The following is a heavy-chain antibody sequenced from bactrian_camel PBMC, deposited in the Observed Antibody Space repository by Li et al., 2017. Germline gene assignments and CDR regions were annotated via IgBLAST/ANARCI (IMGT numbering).Heavy chain of an antibody. V-gene: IGHV3S53*01. J-gene: IGHJ4*01. Sequence: VQLVESGGGSVQAGGSLRLSCAASRYMYDNGCMGWFRQAPGKEREGVATIDTDGSTRYADSVKGRFTVSRDNAKNTLYLEMSSVEPEDTAVYYCTTAVFGYWGQGTQVTVSS. CDR1: RYMYDNGC. CDR3: TTAVFGY. D-gene: IGHD3*01. CDR2: IDTDGST.